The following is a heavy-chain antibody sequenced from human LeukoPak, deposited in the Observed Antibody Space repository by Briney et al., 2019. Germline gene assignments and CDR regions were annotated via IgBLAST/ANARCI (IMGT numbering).Heavy chain of an antibody. D-gene: IGHD6-6*01. V-gene: IGHV4-38-2*01. CDR3: ARGLGTSSVDY. Sequence: SETLSLTCAVSGYSISSGYYRGWIRQPPGKGLEWIGSFYHSGSTYYNSSLKSRVTISVDTSKNQFFLMLTSVTAADTAVYYCARGLGTSSVDYWGQGTLVTVSS. J-gene: IGHJ4*02. CDR1: GYSISSGYY. CDR2: FYHSGST.